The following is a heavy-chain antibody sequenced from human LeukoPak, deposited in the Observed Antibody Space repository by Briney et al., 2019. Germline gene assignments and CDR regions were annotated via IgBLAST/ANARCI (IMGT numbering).Heavy chain of an antibody. CDR2: IYYSGST. Sequence: SETLSLTCTVSGGSISSGGYYWSWIRQHPGKGLEWIGYIYYSGSTYYNPSLKSRVTISVDTSKNQFSLKLSSVTAADTAVYYCARLIARSSVDYWGQGTLVTVSS. J-gene: IGHJ4*02. CDR3: ARLIARSSVDY. D-gene: IGHD6-13*01. V-gene: IGHV4-31*03. CDR1: GGSISSGGYY.